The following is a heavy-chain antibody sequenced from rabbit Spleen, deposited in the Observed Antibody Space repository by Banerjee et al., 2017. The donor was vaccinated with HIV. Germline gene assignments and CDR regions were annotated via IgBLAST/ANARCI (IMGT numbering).Heavy chain of an antibody. CDR1: GFSFSDRDV. CDR2: INTATGKA. J-gene: IGHJ4*01. CDR3: ARGAFSGGDATYVYTYFTL. D-gene: IGHD1-1*01. V-gene: IGHV1S45*01. Sequence: QEQLVESGGGLVQPEGSLTLTCKASGFSFSDRDVMCWVRQAPGKGLEWIACINTATGKAVYASWAKGRFTISKTSSTTVTLQMTSLTVADTATYFCARGAFSGGDATYVYTYFTLWGPGTLVTVS.